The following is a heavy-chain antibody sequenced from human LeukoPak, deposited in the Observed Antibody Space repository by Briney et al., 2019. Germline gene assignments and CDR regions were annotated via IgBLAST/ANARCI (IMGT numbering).Heavy chain of an antibody. D-gene: IGHD1-14*01. CDR2: IIGSGVTT. CDR1: GFTFSSYA. V-gene: IGHV3-23*01. J-gene: IGHJ4*02. Sequence: GGCLRLSCAGSGFTFSSYAMSWARQAPGKGLEWLSTIIGSGVTTYYTDSVKGRFTISRDDSKNTLYLQVNSLRAEDTAVYYCAKDASDTGYYFDYWGQGTLVTVSS. CDR3: AKDASDTGYYFDY.